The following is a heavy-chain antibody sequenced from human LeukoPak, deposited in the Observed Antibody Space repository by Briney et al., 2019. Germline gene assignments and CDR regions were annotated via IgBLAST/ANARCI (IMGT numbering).Heavy chain of an antibody. CDR1: GGSFSGYY. Sequence: SETLSLTCAVYGGSFSGYYWSWIRQPPGKGLEWIGEINHSGSTNYNPSLKSRVTISVDTSKNQFSLKLSSVTAADTAVYYCARGRYRGYSSGWYVYFDYWGQGTLVTVSS. CDR3: ARGRYRGYSSGWYVYFDY. CDR2: INHSGST. J-gene: IGHJ4*02. D-gene: IGHD6-19*01. V-gene: IGHV4-34*01.